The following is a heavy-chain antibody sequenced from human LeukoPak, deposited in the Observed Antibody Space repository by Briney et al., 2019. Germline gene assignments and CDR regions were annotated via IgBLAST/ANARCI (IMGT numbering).Heavy chain of an antibody. CDR3: ARITGTTRSQTWGGWFDP. Sequence: ASVKVSCKASGYTFTGYYMHWVRQAPGQGLEWMGWINPNSGGTNYAQKFQGRVTMTRDTSISTAYMELSRLRFDDTAVYYCARITGTTRSQTWGGWFDPWGQGTLVTVSS. CDR1: GYTFTGYY. J-gene: IGHJ5*02. V-gene: IGHV1-2*02. CDR2: INPNSGGT. D-gene: IGHD1-14*01.